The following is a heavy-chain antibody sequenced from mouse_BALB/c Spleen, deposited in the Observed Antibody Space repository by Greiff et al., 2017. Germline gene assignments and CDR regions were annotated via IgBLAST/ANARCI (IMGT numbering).Heavy chain of an antibody. CDR3: ARDDYDGDAMDY. J-gene: IGHJ4*01. D-gene: IGHD2-4*01. V-gene: IGHV5-6-3*01. CDR2: INSNGGST. CDR1: GFTFSSYG. Sequence: EVMLVESGGGLVQPGGSLKLSCAASGFTFSSYGMSWVRQTPDKRLELVATINSNGGSTYYPDSVKGRFTISRDNAKNTLYLQMSSLKSEDTAMYYCARDDYDGDAMDYWGQGTSVTVSS.